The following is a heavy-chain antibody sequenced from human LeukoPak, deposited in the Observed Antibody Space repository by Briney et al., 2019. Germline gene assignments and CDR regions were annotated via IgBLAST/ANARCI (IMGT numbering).Heavy chain of an antibody. J-gene: IGHJ4*02. CDR2: INPNSGGT. Sequence: ASVKLSCKASGYTFTGYYMYWVRQAPGQGLEWMGWINPNSGGTNYAQKFQGRVTMTRDTSISTAYMELSRLRSDDTAVYYCARDAYDSTGPRPPDYWGQGSLVTVSS. V-gene: IGHV1-2*02. CDR3: ARDAYDSTGPRPPDY. CDR1: GYTFTGYY. D-gene: IGHD3-22*01.